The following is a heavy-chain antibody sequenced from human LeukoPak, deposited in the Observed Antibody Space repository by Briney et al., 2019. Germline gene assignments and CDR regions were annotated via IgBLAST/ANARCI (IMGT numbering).Heavy chain of an antibody. V-gene: IGHV3-23*01. CDR2: FSATDGSA. CDR3: AKARIAAAGTGAFDV. Sequence: GGSLRLSCAASGFTVSSYGMTWVRQAPGNGLEWVSAFSATDGSAQYAESVKGRFTFSRDNSKSSLYLQMNSLRDEDTAVYYCAKARIAAAGTGAFDVWGQGTMVTVSS. D-gene: IGHD6-13*01. J-gene: IGHJ3*01. CDR1: GFTVSSYG.